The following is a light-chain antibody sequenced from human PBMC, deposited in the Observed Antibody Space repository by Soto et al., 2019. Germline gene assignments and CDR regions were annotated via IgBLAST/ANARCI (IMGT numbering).Light chain of an antibody. Sequence: EIVMTQSPVTLSVSPGERATLSCRASQNISRSLAWYQQKPGQAPRLLIFGASGRATGIPERFSGSGSGTDFSLTISRLEPEDSAVYYCQQYGSSLLTFGGGTKVDIK. CDR3: QQYGSSLLT. CDR2: GAS. CDR1: QNISRS. V-gene: IGKV3-20*01. J-gene: IGKJ4*01.